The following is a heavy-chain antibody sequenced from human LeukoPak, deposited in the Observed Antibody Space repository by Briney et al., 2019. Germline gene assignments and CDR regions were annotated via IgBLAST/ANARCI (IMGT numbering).Heavy chain of an antibody. CDR3: ARDNIYDVLTGYYTRFDY. CDR1: GFTFSSYW. D-gene: IGHD3-9*01. J-gene: IGHJ4*02. V-gene: IGHV3-7*01. CDR2: IKQDGGEK. Sequence: PGGSLRLSCAASGFTFSSYWMSWVRQAPGKGLEWVANIKQDGGEKYYVDSVKGRFTISRDNAKNSLYLQMNSLGVEDTAVYYCARDNIYDVLTGYYTRFDYWGQGTLVTVSS.